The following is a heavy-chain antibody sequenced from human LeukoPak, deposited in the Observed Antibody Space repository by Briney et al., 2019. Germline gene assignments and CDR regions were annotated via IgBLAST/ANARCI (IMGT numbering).Heavy chain of an antibody. CDR2: INQDGGEK. D-gene: IGHD2-15*01. CDR3: ARGDKFSGDY. CDR1: GFTFSTYW. Sequence: PGGSLRLSXAASGFTFSTYWMSWVCQAPGKGLEWVANINQDGGEKYYVDSVKGRFTISRDNAKNSLYLQMNSLRAEDTAVYYCARGDKFSGDYWGQGTPVTVSS. V-gene: IGHV3-7*04. J-gene: IGHJ4*02.